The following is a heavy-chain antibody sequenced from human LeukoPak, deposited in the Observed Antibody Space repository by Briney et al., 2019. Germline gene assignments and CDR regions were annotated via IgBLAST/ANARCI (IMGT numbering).Heavy chain of an antibody. CDR2: IYYSGRT. Sequence: SETLSLTCTVSGGSISSGDYYWSWIRQPPGKGLEWIGYIYYSGRTYYNPSLKSRVTISVDTSKSQFSLKLSSVTAADTAVYYCARVGLQWFGEFSYFDYWGQGTLVTVSS. D-gene: IGHD3-10*01. V-gene: IGHV4-30-4*01. CDR1: GGSISSGDYY. CDR3: ARVGLQWFGEFSYFDY. J-gene: IGHJ4*02.